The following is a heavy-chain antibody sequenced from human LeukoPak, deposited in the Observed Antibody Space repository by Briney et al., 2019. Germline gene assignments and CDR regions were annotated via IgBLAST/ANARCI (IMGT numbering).Heavy chain of an antibody. V-gene: IGHV3-9*01. CDR2: ISWNSGSI. J-gene: IGHJ4*02. D-gene: IGHD3-22*01. Sequence: PGGSLRLSCAASGFTFDDYAMHWFRQAPGKGLEWVSGISWNSGSIGYADSVKGRFTISRDNAKNSLYLQMNSLRAEDTALYYCAKDIGPNYDSSGYCMYYWGQGTLVTVSS. CDR1: GFTFDDYA. CDR3: AKDIGPNYDSSGYCMYY.